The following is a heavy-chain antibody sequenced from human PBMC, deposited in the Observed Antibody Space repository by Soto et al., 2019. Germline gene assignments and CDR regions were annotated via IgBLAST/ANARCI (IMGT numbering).Heavy chain of an antibody. V-gene: IGHV5-51*01. J-gene: IGHJ5*02. CDR2: IYPGDSDT. CDR1: GYSFTSYW. CDR3: ASITMVRGVPNWFDP. D-gene: IGHD3-10*01. Sequence: GESLKISCKGSGYSFTSYWIGWVRQMPGKGLEWMGIIYPGDSDTRYSPSFQGQVTISADKSISTAYLQWSSLKASDTAMYYCASITMVRGVPNWFDPWGQGTLVTVSS.